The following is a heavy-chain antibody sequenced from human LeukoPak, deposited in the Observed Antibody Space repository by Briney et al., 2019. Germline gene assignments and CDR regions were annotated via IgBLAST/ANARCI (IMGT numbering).Heavy chain of an antibody. CDR3: ARAHCSGGSCYPDY. V-gene: IGHV4-59*01. Sequence: SETLSLTCTGSGGSLSSYYWSWIRQPPGKGPEWIGYIYYSGSTNYNPSLKSRVTISVDTSKNQFSLKLSSVTAADTAVYYCARAHCSGGSCYPDYWGQGTLVTVSS. CDR1: GGSLSSYY. D-gene: IGHD2-15*01. J-gene: IGHJ4*02. CDR2: IYYSGST.